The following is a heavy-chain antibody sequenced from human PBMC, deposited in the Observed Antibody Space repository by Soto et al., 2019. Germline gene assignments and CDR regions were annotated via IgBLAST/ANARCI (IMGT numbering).Heavy chain of an antibody. J-gene: IGHJ4*02. CDR1: GFTFSSYA. D-gene: IGHD3-3*01. Sequence: PGRCRRLSCAASGFTFSSYAMSWVRQAPGKGLEWVSAISGSGGSTYYADSVKGRFTISRDNSKNTLYLQMNSLRAEDTAVYYWAKGPYYDFWSGCFGYWGQGTLVTVSS. V-gene: IGHV3-23*01. CDR2: ISGSGGST. CDR3: AKGPYYDFWSGCFGY.